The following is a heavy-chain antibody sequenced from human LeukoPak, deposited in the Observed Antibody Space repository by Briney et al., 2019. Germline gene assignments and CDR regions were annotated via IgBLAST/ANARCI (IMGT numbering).Heavy chain of an antibody. D-gene: IGHD4-17*01. CDR2: IIPIFGTA. CDR3: ARESMWTTVTTPLDY. V-gene: IGHV1-69*13. J-gene: IGHJ4*02. CDR1: GGTFSSYA. Sequence: SVKVSCKASGGTFSSYAISWVRQAPGQGLEWMGGIIPIFGTANYAQKLQGRVTITADESTSTAYMELSSLRSEDTAVYYCARESMWTTVTTPLDYWGQGTLVTVSS.